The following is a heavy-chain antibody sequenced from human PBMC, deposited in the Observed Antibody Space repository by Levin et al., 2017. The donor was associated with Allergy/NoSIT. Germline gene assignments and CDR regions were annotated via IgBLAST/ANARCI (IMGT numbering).Heavy chain of an antibody. CDR2: IYYSGST. Sequence: SETLSLTCTVSGGSISTYYWTWIRQPPGKGLEWIGHIYYSGSTSYNPSLKSRVTISLDTSKNQFSLKLRSVTAADTAVYYCARGVSGSYPRDFDYWGQGTLVTVSS. J-gene: IGHJ4*02. CDR1: GGSISTYY. V-gene: IGHV4-59*01. D-gene: IGHD1-26*01. CDR3: ARGVSGSYPRDFDY.